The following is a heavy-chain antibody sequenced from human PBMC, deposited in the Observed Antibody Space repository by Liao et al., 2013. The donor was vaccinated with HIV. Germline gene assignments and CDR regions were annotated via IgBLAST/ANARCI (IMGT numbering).Heavy chain of an antibody. D-gene: IGHD3-16*01. Sequence: QVQLQESGPGLVKPSQTLSLTCTVSGGSISSGSYWSWIRQPAGKGLEWIGLIYTSGTTNYNPSLKSRVTISVDTSKNQFSLKLNSVTAADTAVYYCARVPVMGNWFDPWGQGTLVTVSS. V-gene: IGHV4-61*02. CDR2: IYTSGTT. J-gene: IGHJ5*02. CDR3: ARVPVMGNWFDP. CDR1: GGSISSGSY.